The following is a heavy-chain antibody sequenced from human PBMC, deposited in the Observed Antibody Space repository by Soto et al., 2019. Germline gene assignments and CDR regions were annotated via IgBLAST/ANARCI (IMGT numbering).Heavy chain of an antibody. CDR1: GFTFSSYG. CDR3: AKGTQFFYYYAMDV. V-gene: IGHV3-23*01. J-gene: IGHJ6*02. Sequence: GGSLRLSCAASGFTFSSYGMNWVRQAPGKGLEWVSALSGSGDTTYYADSVRGRFSIPRDNSENTLYLQMSSLRGEDTAVYYCAKGTQFFYYYAMDVWGQGTTVTVSS. CDR2: LSGSGDTT.